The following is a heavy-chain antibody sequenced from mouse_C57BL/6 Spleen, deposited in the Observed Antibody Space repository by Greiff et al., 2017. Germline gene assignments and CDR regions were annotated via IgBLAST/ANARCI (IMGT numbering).Heavy chain of an antibody. CDR1: GFTFSDFY. V-gene: IGHV7-1*01. CDR3: ARDASDSMDY. Sequence: EVKVVESGGGLVQSGRSLRLSCATSGFTFSDFYMEWVRQAPGKGLEWIAASRNKANDYTTEYSASVKGRFIVSRDTSQSILYLQMNALRAEDTAMYYCARDASDSMDYWGQGTSVTVSS. CDR2: SRNKANDYTT. J-gene: IGHJ4*01.